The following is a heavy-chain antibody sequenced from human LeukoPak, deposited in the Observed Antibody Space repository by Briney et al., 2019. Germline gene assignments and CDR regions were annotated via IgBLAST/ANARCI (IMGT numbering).Heavy chain of an antibody. CDR3: ATKSLRYCSGGSCYLFDY. CDR2: FDPEDGET. D-gene: IGHD2-15*01. V-gene: IGHV1-24*01. J-gene: IGHJ4*02. CDR1: GYTLTELS. Sequence: ASVKVSCKVSGYTLTELSMHWVRQAPGKGLEWMGGFDPEDGETIYAQKFQGRVTMTEDTSTDTAYMELSSLRSEDTAVYYCATKSLRYCSGGSCYLFDYWGQGTLSPSPQ.